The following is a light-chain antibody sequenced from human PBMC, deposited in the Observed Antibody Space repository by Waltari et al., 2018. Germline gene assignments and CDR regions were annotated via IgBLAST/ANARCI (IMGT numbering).Light chain of an antibody. CDR2: DAS. J-gene: IGKJ5*01. V-gene: IGKV3-11*01. Sequence: EIVLTQSPATLSLSPGERATLSCRASQSVSSYLVWYQQKPGQAPRLLIYDASNRATGIPARFSASGSGTDFTLTINSLDPEDFAVYYCQQRSNWPVTFGQGTRLDIK. CDR3: QQRSNWPVT. CDR1: QSVSSY.